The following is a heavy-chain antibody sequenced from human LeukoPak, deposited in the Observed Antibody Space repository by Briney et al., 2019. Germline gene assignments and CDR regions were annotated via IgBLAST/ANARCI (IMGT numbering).Heavy chain of an antibody. Sequence: SETLSLTCTVSGGSISSHYWSLIRQPPGKGLEWIGYIFYSGTTNYNPSLKSRVTISVDTSKNQFSLKLSSVTAADTAVYYCARAYYDFWSGYYYYYYMDVWGKGTTVTVSS. V-gene: IGHV4-59*11. CDR2: IFYSGTT. CDR3: ARAYYDFWSGYYYYYYMDV. D-gene: IGHD3-3*01. J-gene: IGHJ6*03. CDR1: GGSISSHY.